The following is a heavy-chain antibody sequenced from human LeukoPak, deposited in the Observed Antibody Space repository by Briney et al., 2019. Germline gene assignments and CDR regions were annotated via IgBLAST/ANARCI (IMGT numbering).Heavy chain of an antibody. CDR2: IYHSGST. V-gene: IGHV4-30-2*01. J-gene: IGHJ3*02. Sequence: SETLSLTCTVSGGSVSSGSYYWSWIRQPPGKGLEWIGYIYHSGSTYYNPSLKSRVTISVDRSKNQFSLKLSSVTAADTAVYYCARDLVGYYDSSGYFDIWGQGTMVTVSS. D-gene: IGHD3-22*01. CDR3: ARDLVGYYDSSGYFDI. CDR1: GGSVSSGSYY.